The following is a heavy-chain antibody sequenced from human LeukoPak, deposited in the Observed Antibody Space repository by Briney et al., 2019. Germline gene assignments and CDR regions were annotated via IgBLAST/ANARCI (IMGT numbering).Heavy chain of an antibody. D-gene: IGHD6-13*01. Sequence: GGSLRLSCAASGFTFSSYAMSWVHQAPGKGLEWVSAISGSGGSTYYADSVKGRFILSRDNSRNTLSLEMNSLRAEDTAVYYCAKDHVGTWSALDYWGQGTLVTVSS. CDR1: GFTFSSYA. CDR2: ISGSGGST. CDR3: AKDHVGTWSALDY. V-gene: IGHV3-23*01. J-gene: IGHJ4*02.